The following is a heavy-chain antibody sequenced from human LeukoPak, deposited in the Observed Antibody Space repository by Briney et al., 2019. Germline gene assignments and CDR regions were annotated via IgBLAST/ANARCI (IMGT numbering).Heavy chain of an antibody. CDR1: GFTFSSYA. Sequence: GGSLRLSCAASGFTFSSYAMSWVRQAPGKGLEWVSAISGSGGSTYYADSVKGRFTISRDNSKNTLYLQMNSLRAEDTAVYYYAMSRVGFLEWLLTNLDYWGQGTLVTVSS. D-gene: IGHD3-3*02. J-gene: IGHJ4*02. CDR2: ISGSGGST. V-gene: IGHV3-23*01. CDR3: AMSRVGFLEWLLTNLDY.